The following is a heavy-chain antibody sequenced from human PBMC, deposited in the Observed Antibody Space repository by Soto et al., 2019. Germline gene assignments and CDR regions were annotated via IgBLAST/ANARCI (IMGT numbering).Heavy chain of an antibody. D-gene: IGHD3-22*01. CDR1: GGSISSGGYS. Sequence: PXETLSLTCSVAGGSISSGGYSWSWIRQPRGKGLEWIGYIYHSGSTYYNPSLKSRVTISVDRSKNQFSLKLSSVTAADTAVYYCARAKDSSGYYYVGYFDYWGQGTLVTVSS. CDR3: ARAKDSSGYYYVGYFDY. CDR2: IYHSGST. J-gene: IGHJ4*02. V-gene: IGHV4-30-2*01.